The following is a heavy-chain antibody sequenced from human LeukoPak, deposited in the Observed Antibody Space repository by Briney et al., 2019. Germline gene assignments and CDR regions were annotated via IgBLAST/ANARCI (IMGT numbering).Heavy chain of an antibody. J-gene: IGHJ4*02. CDR1: GFTFRTYG. V-gene: IGHV3-33*01. Sequence: GRSLRLSCAASGFTFRTYGMHWVRQAPGKGLEWVAVIWYDGSSKYYADSVEGRFTISRDNSKNTLYLQMNNLRAEDTAVYYCARDRSSSSSNPDYWGQGALVTVSS. CDR2: IWYDGSSK. D-gene: IGHD6-13*01. CDR3: ARDRSSSSSNPDY.